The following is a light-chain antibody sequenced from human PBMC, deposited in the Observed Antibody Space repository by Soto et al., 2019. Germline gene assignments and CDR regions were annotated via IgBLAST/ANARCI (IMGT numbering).Light chain of an antibody. V-gene: IGKV3-20*01. CDR3: HQYGGSPPYT. CDR2: GAS. Sequence: EIVLTQSPGTLSLSPGERATLSCRASHSVSSSYLAWYQKKPGQAPRLLIYGASSRATGIPDRFSGSGSGTYFTLTIIRLEPEDFAVYYCHQYGGSPPYTFGQGTKLEIK. J-gene: IGKJ2*01. CDR1: HSVSSSY.